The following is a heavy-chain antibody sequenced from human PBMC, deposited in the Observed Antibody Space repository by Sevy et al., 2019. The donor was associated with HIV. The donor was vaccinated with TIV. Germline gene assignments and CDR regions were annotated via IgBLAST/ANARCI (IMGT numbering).Heavy chain of an antibody. V-gene: IGHV3-30*19. CDR2: IWYDGSNK. Sequence: GGSLRLSCAASGFTFSSYGMHWVRQAPGKGLEWVAVIWYDGSNKYYADSVKGRFTISRDNSKNTLYLQMNSLRAEDTAVYYCARAIVGATSSFDYWGQGTLVTVSS. CDR3: ARAIVGATSSFDY. D-gene: IGHD1-26*01. J-gene: IGHJ4*02. CDR1: GFTFSSYG.